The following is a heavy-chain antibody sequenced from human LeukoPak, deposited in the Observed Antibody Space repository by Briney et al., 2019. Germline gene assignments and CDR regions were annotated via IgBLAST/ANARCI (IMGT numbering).Heavy chain of an antibody. CDR2: INYGGST. D-gene: IGHD6-19*01. Sequence: SETLSLTCTVSGGSISSSGYYWGWIRQPPGKGLEWIGSINYGGSTYYNPSLKSRVIISVDTSKNQFSLKLSSVTAVDTAVYYCARKATSGWYYFDCWGQGTLVTVSS. CDR1: GGSISSSGYY. CDR3: ARKATSGWYYFDC. J-gene: IGHJ4*02. V-gene: IGHV4-39*07.